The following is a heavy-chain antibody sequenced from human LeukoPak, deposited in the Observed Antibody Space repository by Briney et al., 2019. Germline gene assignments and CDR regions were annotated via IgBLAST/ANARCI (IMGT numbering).Heavy chain of an antibody. D-gene: IGHD2-2*01. V-gene: IGHV4-39*01. CDR3: ARTPPAQYYMDV. J-gene: IGHJ6*03. CDR1: GGSISSSGYY. CDR2: LYYSGNT. Sequence: SETLSLTCTVSGGSISSSGYYWGWIRQPPGKELEWIGSLYYSGNTYSNPSLKGRVTISVDTSKNQFSLKLSSVTAADTAVYFCARTPPAQYYMDVWGKGTRSPSP.